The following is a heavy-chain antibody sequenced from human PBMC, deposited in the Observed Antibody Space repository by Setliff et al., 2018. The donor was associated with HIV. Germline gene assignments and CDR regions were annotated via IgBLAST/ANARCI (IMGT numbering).Heavy chain of an antibody. D-gene: IGHD3-16*02. J-gene: IGHJ6*02. Sequence: GESLKISCVASGFTLSSYGMHWVRQAPGKGLEWVAFIRYDGSNKYYADSVKGRFTISRDNSKNTLYLQMDSLRAEDTAVYYCARSVIGYYYYGMDVWGQGTLVTVSS. CDR2: IRYDGSNK. CDR1: GFTLSSYG. CDR3: ARSVIGYYYYGMDV. V-gene: IGHV3-30*02.